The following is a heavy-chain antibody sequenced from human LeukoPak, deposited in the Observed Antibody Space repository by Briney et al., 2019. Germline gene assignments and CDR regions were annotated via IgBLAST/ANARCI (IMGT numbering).Heavy chain of an antibody. V-gene: IGHV1-2*02. D-gene: IGHD2-15*01. CDR2: INPNSGGT. CDR3: ARGGGRDGYNYDY. Sequence: ASVKVSCKASGYTFTCYYMHWVRQAPGQGLEWMGWINPNSGGTNYAQKFQGRVTMTRDTSISTAYMELSRLRSDDTAVYYCARGGGRDGYNYDYWGQGTLVTVSS. J-gene: IGHJ4*02. CDR1: GYTFTCYY.